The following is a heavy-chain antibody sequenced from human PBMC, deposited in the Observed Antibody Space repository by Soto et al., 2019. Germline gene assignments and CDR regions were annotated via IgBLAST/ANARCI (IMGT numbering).Heavy chain of an antibody. Sequence: PSETLSLTCTVSGGSISSGDYYWSWIRQPPGKGLEWIGYIYYSGSTYYNPSLKSRVTISVDTSKNQFSLKLSSVTAADTAVYYCATRKSNRYYFDYWGQGTLVTVS. CDR2: IYYSGST. J-gene: IGHJ4*02. V-gene: IGHV4-30-4*02. CDR1: GGSISSGDYY. CDR3: ATRKSNRYYFDY.